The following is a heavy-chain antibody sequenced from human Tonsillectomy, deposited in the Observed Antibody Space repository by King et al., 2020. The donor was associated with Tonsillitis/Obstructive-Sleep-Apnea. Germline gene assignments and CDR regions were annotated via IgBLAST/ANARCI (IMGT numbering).Heavy chain of an antibody. CDR2: ISSSSSYI. CDR1: GFTFSSYS. D-gene: IGHD5-24*01. V-gene: IGHV3-21*01. CDR3: ARDPLGDGYNPTNY. Sequence: VQLVESGGGLVKPGGSLRLSCAASGFTFSSYSMNWVRQDPGKGLEWVSSISSSSSYIYYADSVKGRFTISRDNAKNSLYLQMNSLRAEDTAVYYCARDPLGDGYNPTNYWGQGTLVTVSS. J-gene: IGHJ4*02.